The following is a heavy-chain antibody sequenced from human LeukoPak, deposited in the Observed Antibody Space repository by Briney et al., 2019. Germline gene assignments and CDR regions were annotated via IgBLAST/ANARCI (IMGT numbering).Heavy chain of an antibody. CDR2: IYYSGST. CDR3: ARAPGVEMATSDAFDI. V-gene: IGHV4-39*07. D-gene: IGHD5-24*01. J-gene: IGHJ3*02. Sequence: SETLSLTCTVSGGSISSSSYYWGWIRQPPGKGLEWIGSIYYSGSTYYNPSLKSRVTISVDTSKNQFSLKLSSVTAADTAVYYCARAPGVEMATSDAFDIWGQGTMVTVSS. CDR1: GGSISSSSYY.